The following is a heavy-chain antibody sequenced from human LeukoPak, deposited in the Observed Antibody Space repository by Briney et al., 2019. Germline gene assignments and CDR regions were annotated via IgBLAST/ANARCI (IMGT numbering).Heavy chain of an antibody. J-gene: IGHJ6*03. CDR3: ARTTEGYAGGPGYSYYYYMDV. Sequence: ASETLSLTCTVSGGSISSSSYYWGWIRQPPGKGLEWIGSIHYSGSTHYNPSLKSRVTISVDTSKNQVSLKLRSVTAADTAVYYCARTTEGYAGGPGYSYYYYMDVWGKGTTVTISS. D-gene: IGHD5-12*01. CDR1: GGSISSSSYY. V-gene: IGHV4-39*07. CDR2: IHYSGST.